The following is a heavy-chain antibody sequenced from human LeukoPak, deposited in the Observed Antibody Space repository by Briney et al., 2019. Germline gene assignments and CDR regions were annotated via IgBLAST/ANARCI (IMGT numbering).Heavy chain of an antibody. CDR2: ISTAGDT. CDR1: GFTFSNYD. D-gene: IGHD6-19*01. CDR3: VRAPPATGWLVDH. V-gene: IGHV3-13*04. J-gene: IGHJ4*02. Sequence: PGGSLRLSCASSGFTFSNYDMHWVRQAAGKGLEWVSAISTAGDTYYPGSEKGRFTISRDNAKNSLYLQMRGLRVDDTAVYYCVRAPPATGWLVDHWGQGTLVTVSS.